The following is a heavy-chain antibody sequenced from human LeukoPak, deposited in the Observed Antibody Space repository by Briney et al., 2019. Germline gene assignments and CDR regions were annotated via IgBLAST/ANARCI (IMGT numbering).Heavy chain of an antibody. J-gene: IGHJ4*02. D-gene: IGHD2-8*01. Sequence: GGSLRLSCAASGFTFTTYAMTWVRQAPGKGLEWVADMSPDGSDKTYVDSVKGRLTISRDNAKQSLYLQMDSLTAEDTAVYYCVTSWCRQQRDYWGQGTLVTVSS. CDR3: VTSWCRQQRDY. CDR2: MSPDGSDK. CDR1: GFTFTTYA. V-gene: IGHV3-7*01.